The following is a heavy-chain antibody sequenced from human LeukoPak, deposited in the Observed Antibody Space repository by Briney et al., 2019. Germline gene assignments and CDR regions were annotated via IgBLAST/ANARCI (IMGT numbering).Heavy chain of an antibody. D-gene: IGHD2-2*01. CDR1: GYTSTGYY. J-gene: IGHJ6*03. CDR3: ARVGRLYCSSTSCPLSDYYYYMDV. CDR2: INPNSGGT. V-gene: IGHV1-2*02. Sequence: GASVKVSCKASGYTSTGYYMHWVRQAPGQGLEWMGWINPNSGGTNYAQKFQGRVTMTRDTSISTAYMELSRLRSDDTAVYYCARVGRLYCSSTSCPLSDYYYYMDVWGKGTTVTISS.